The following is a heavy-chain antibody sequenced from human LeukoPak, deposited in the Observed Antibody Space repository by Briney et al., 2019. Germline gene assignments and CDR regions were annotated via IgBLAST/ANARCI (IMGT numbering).Heavy chain of an antibody. CDR2: INPSGGST. CDR1: GYTFTSYY. J-gene: IGHJ4*02. V-gene: IGHV1-46*01. CDR3: ARDTRPSYDSSGYYYPGDY. Sequence: ASVKVSCKASGYTFTSYYMHWVRQAPGQGLEWMAIINPSGGSTSYAQKFQGRATMTRDTSTGTVYMELSSLRSEDTAVYYCARDTRPSYDSSGYYYPGDYWGQGTLVTVSS. D-gene: IGHD3-22*01.